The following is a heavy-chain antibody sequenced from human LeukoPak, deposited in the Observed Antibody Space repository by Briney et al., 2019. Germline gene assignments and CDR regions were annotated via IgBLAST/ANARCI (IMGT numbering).Heavy chain of an antibody. CDR1: GFTFLNYW. J-gene: IGHJ2*01. D-gene: IGHD3-3*01. Sequence: PGGSLRLSCAASGFTFLNYWMTWVRQAPGKGLEWVANIKQDGSEKYYVDSVKGRFTISRDNAKNSLYLQMNSLRAGDTAIYYCAKIGVIGNWYYDLWGRGTLVAVSS. CDR3: AKIGVIGNWYYDL. V-gene: IGHV3-7*05. CDR2: IKQDGSEK.